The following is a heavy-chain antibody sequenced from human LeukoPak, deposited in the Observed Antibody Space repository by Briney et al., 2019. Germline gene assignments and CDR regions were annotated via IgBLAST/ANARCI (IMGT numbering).Heavy chain of an antibody. V-gene: IGHV1-2*02. CDR1: GYTFTGYY. Sequence: ASVKVSCKASGYTFTGYYMHWVRQAPGQGLEWMGWINPNSGGTNYAQKFQGRVTMTRDTSISTAYMELSRLRSDDTAVYYCARDSDILTGYIGYWGQGTLVTVYS. CDR3: ARDSDILTGYIGY. CDR2: INPNSGGT. D-gene: IGHD3-9*01. J-gene: IGHJ4*02.